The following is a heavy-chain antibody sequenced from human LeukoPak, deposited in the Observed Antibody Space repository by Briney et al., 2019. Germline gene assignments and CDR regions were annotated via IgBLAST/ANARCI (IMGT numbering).Heavy chain of an antibody. CDR3: ARDPGTNDGVD. J-gene: IGHJ4*02. V-gene: IGHV4-38-2*02. Sequence: SETLSLTCTVSGYSISSSYSWGWIRQPPEKGLEWIGSIHHSGSTDYNPSLKSRVTISLDTSKNQFSLRLTSVTAADTAVYYCARDPGTNDGVDWGQGTLVTVSS. CDR2: IHHSGST. D-gene: IGHD1-1*01. CDR1: GYSISSSYS.